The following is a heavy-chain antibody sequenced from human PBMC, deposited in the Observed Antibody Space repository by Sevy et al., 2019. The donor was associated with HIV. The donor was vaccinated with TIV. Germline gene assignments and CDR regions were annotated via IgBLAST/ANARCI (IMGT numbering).Heavy chain of an antibody. CDR1: GGSISRNSYD. Sequence: GSLRLSCSVSGGSISRNSYDWGWIRQPPGKGLEWIGSIFYSGNTYYATSLRSRVTISVDTSKNQFSLNLGSVTDADTAVYYCARHGGLVDRGFDFWGQGTLVTVS. J-gene: IGHJ4*02. CDR2: IFYSGNT. V-gene: IGHV4-39*01. D-gene: IGHD2-21*01. CDR3: ARHGGLVDRGFDF.